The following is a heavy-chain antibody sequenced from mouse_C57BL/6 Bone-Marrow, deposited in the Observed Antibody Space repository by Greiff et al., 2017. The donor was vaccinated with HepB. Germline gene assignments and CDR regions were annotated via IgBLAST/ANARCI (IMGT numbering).Heavy chain of an antibody. J-gene: IGHJ1*03. V-gene: IGHV5-17*01. CDR3: ARDGYFLYWYFDV. CDR2: ISSGSSTI. CDR1: GFTFSDYG. Sequence: VQLKESGGGLVKPGGSLKLSCAASGFTFSDYGMHWVRQAPEKGLEWVAYISSGSSTIYYADTVKGRFTISRDNAKNTLFLQMTSLRSEDTAMYYCARDGYFLYWYFDVWGTGTTVTVSS. D-gene: IGHD2-3*01.